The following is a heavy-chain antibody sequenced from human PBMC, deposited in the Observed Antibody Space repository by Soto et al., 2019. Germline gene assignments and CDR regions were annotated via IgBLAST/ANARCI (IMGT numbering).Heavy chain of an antibody. D-gene: IGHD6-19*01. J-gene: IGHJ5*02. CDR2: TYYRSKRYN. CDR1: GDSVSSNSAA. V-gene: IGHV6-1*01. CDR3: ARDVSDSCGCYEIWFDP. Sequence: SQTLSLTCAISGDSVSSNSAAWNWIXQSXSRGLEWLGRTYYRSKRYNEYAVSVKSRTPINPDTSKNQFSLQLNSVTPEDTAVYYCARDVSDSCGCYEIWFDPCGQGALVTVCS.